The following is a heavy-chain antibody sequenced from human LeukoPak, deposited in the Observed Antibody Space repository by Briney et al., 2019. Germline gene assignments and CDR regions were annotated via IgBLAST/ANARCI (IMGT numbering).Heavy chain of an antibody. CDR3: ARAAGYGSGSYYVPYYYYGMDV. V-gene: IGHV4-39*07. D-gene: IGHD3-10*01. CDR2: IYDSGST. CDR1: GGSIRSSYYY. Sequence: SETLSLTCTASGGSIRSSYYYWGWIRQPPGKGLEWIGSIYDSGSTYYNPSLKSRVTISVDTSKNQFSLRLSSVTAADTAVYYCARAAGYGSGSYYVPYYYYGMDVWGQGTTVTVSS. J-gene: IGHJ6*02.